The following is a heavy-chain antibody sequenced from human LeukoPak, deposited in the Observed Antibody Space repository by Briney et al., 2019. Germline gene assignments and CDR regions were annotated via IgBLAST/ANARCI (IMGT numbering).Heavy chain of an antibody. Sequence: GGSLRLSCAASGFTFSSYAMSWVRQAPGKGLEWVANIKQDGSEKYYVDSVRGRFTISRDNAKNSLYLQMNSLRAEDTAVYYCARGVRYFDWSPGAFDIWGQGTMVTVSS. V-gene: IGHV3-7*01. D-gene: IGHD3-9*01. CDR1: GFTFSSYA. J-gene: IGHJ3*02. CDR2: IKQDGSEK. CDR3: ARGVRYFDWSPGAFDI.